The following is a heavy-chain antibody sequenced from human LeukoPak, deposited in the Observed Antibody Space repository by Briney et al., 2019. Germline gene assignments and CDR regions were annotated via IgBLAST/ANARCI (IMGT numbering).Heavy chain of an antibody. D-gene: IGHD3-16*01. CDR1: EFTFSNYA. CDR3: AKGAEDYVWGSIGF. Sequence: PGGSLRLSCAASEFTFSNYAMSWVRQAPGKGLEWVSVISGSGSSTYCPDSVKGRFAISRDNSKNMLYVQMNSLRAEDSAVYYCAKGAEDYVWGSIGFWGQGILVTVSS. V-gene: IGHV3-23*01. CDR2: ISGSGSST. J-gene: IGHJ4*02.